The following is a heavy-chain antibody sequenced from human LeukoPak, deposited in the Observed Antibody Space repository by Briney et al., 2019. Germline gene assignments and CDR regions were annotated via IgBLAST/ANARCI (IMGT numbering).Heavy chain of an antibody. CDR2: ISSSSSYI. V-gene: IGHV3-21*01. CDR3: ARDYCSSTSCYGDY. D-gene: IGHD2-2*01. J-gene: IGHJ4*02. Sequence: PGGSLRLSCAASGFTFSSYSMNWVRQAPGKGLEWVSSISSSSSYIYYADSVKGRFTISRDNAKNSLCLQMNSLRAEDTAVYYCARDYCSSTSCYGDYWGQGTLVTVSS. CDR1: GFTFSSYS.